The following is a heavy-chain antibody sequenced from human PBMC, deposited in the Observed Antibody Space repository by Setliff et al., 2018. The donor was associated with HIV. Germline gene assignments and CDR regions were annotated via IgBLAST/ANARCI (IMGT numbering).Heavy chain of an antibody. CDR3: ARRWKSSQYYDFWSPRSSYFDF. J-gene: IGHJ4*02. CDR1: GGSISSGSYY. Sequence: PSETLSLTCSVSGGSISSGSYYWNWIRQPAGKGLEWIGRIYSSGSTNHNPSLKSRVTISIDTSKKQFSLKLSSVSAADTAVYYCARRWKSSQYYDFWSPRSSYFDFWGQGMLVTVSS. CDR2: IYSSGST. D-gene: IGHD3-3*01. V-gene: IGHV4-61*02.